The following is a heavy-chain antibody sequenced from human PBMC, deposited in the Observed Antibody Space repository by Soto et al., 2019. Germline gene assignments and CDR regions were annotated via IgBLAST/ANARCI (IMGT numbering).Heavy chain of an antibody. Sequence: ESGGDLVQRGGSLRLSCAASGFDVSNTDMSWVRQAPGKGLGWVSVIYSGGYTNYADSVKGRFIVSRDSPKNTLYLQMDSLRAEDTAVYYCAREAIIVIAAPEYYFDYWGQGTLVTVSS. D-gene: IGHD3-22*01. V-gene: IGHV3-66*01. CDR2: IYSGGYT. CDR1: GFDVSNTD. CDR3: AREAIIVIAAPEYYFDY. J-gene: IGHJ4*02.